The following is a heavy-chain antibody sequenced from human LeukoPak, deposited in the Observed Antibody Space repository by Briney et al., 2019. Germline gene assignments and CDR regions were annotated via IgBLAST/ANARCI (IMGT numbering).Heavy chain of an antibody. J-gene: IGHJ4*02. V-gene: IGHV3-7*01. D-gene: IGHD3-3*01. CDR3: AREDFWSGYFDY. CDR1: GFTFSNYW. CDR2: IKQDGSEK. Sequence: GGSLRLSCAASGFTFSNYWMSWVRQAPGQGLEWVANIKQDGSEKYYVDSVRGRFTISRDNAKNSLYLQMNSLRAEDTAVYYCAREDFWSGYFDYWGQGTLVTVSS.